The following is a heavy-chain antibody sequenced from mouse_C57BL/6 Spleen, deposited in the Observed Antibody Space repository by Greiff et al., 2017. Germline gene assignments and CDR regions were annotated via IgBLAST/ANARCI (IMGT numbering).Heavy chain of an antibody. CDR2: IYPGSGST. D-gene: IGHD3-3*01. V-gene: IGHV1-55*01. CDR3: ARSGLIDY. Sequence: QVQLQQPGAELVKPGASVKMSCKASGYTFTSYWITWVKQRPGQGLEWIGDIYPGSGSTNYNEKFKSKATLTLDTSSSTAYMQLSSLTSEDSAVYYWARSGLIDYWGQGTTLTVSS. J-gene: IGHJ2*01. CDR1: GYTFTSYW.